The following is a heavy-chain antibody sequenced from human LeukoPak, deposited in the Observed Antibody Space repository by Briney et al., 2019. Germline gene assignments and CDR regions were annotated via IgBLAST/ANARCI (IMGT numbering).Heavy chain of an antibody. CDR2: INHSGST. CDR1: GESFSAYS. Sequence: SETLSLTCAVYGESFSAYSWNWIRQSPGKGLEWIGEINHSGSTNYNPSLKSRVTISVDTSKNQTSKRQFSLKLNSVTAADTAVYYCARRGEGTSMSRFDYWGQGTLVTVSS. D-gene: IGHD3-22*01. V-gene: IGHV4-34*01. CDR3: ARRGEGTSMSRFDY. J-gene: IGHJ4*02.